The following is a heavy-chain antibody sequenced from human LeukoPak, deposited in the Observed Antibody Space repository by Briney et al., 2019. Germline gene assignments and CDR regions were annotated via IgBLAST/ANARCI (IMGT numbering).Heavy chain of an antibody. CDR2: IYYSGTT. V-gene: IGHV4-59*01. J-gene: IGHJ5*02. Sequence: SETLSLTCTGSGGSISGFFWRWIRQSPGKGLEYIGYIYYSGTTDYNPTLKSRVSMSVDTSKNQFFLNLTSVTAADTAIYYCARLGYGSGSWGWFDPWGQGTLVTVSS. D-gene: IGHD3-10*01. CDR1: GGSISGFF. CDR3: ARLGYGSGSWGWFDP.